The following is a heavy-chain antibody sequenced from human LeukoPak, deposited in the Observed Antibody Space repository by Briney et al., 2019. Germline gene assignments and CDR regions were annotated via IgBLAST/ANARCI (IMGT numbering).Heavy chain of an antibody. J-gene: IGHJ4*02. CDR2: ISGSGGST. V-gene: IGHV3-23*01. CDR1: GFTFSSYA. D-gene: IGHD3-10*01. Sequence: GGSLRLSCAASGFTFSSYAMSWVRQAPGKGLEWVSAISGSGGSTYYADSVKGRFTISRDNAKNSLYLQMNSLRAEDTAVYYCARDLDGSGSYRGYWGQGTLVTVSS. CDR3: ARDLDGSGSYRGY.